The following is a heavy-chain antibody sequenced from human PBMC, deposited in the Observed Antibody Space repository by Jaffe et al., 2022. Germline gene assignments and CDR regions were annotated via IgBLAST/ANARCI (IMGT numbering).Heavy chain of an antibody. V-gene: IGHV4-4*02. CDR3: ARRTTMIVVAHVGKPTRHNWFDP. J-gene: IGHJ5*02. CDR1: GGSISSSNW. D-gene: IGHD3-22*01. CDR2: IYHSGST. Sequence: QVQLQESGPGLVKPSGTLSLTCAVSGGSISSSNWWSWIRQPPGKGLEWIGEIYHSGSTNYNPSLKSRVTISVDKSKNQFSLKLSSVTAADTAVYYCARRTTMIVVAHVGKPTRHNWFDPWGQGTLVTVSS.